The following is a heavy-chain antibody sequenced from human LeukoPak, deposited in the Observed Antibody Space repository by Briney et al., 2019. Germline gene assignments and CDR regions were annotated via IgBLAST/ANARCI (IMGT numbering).Heavy chain of an antibody. CDR1: GGTFSSYA. V-gene: IGHV1-69*13. J-gene: IGHJ4*02. CDR2: IIPIFGTA. D-gene: IGHD5-12*01. Sequence: ASVKVSCKASGGTFSSYAISWVRQAPGQGLEWMGAIIPIFGTANYAQKFQGRVTITADESTSTAYMELSSLRSEDTAVYYCAGGYSGSYFDYWGQGTLVTVSS. CDR3: AGGYSGSYFDY.